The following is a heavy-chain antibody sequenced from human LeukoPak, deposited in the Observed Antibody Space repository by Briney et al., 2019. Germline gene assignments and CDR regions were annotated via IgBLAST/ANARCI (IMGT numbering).Heavy chain of an antibody. CDR1: GFTFSSYA. CDR2: ISYDGSNK. V-gene: IGHV3-30*04. Sequence: GGSLRLSCAASGFTFSSYAMHWVRQAPGKGLEWVAVISYDGSNKYYADSVKGGFTISRENSKNTLYLQMNSLRDEDTAVYYCAKDLIRYCGGDCYTPNWFDPWGQGTLVTVSS. CDR3: AKDLIRYCGGDCYTPNWFDP. J-gene: IGHJ5*02. D-gene: IGHD2-21*02.